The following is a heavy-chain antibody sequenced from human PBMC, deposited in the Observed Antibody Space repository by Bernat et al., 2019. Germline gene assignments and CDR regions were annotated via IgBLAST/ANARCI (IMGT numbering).Heavy chain of an antibody. CDR2: IYSGGST. CDR3: ARDHNSPPGRVNGATVTT. CDR1: GFTVSSNY. Sequence: EVQLVESGGGLVQPGGSLRLSCAASGFTVSSNYMSWVRQAPGKGLEWVSVIYSGGSTYYADSVTCRFTISTDNSKNTLSLPMNSLRAEDTAVYYCARDHNSPPGRVNGATVTTWGQGTLVTVSS. J-gene: IGHJ5*02. D-gene: IGHD4-17*01. V-gene: IGHV3-66*01.